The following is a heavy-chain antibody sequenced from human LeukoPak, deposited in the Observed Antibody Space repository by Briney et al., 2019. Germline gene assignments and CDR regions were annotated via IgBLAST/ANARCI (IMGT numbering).Heavy chain of an antibody. CDR3: ARGDYDFWSGYWNWFDP. D-gene: IGHD3-3*01. CDR1: GYTFTGYY. CDR2: INPNSGGT. Sequence: ALVKVSCKASGYTFTGYYMHWVRQAPGQGLEWMGWINPNSGGTNYAQKFQGRVTMTRDTSISTAYLELGTLRSDDTAVYSCARGDYDFWSGYWNWFDPWGQGTLVTVSS. V-gene: IGHV1-2*02. J-gene: IGHJ5*02.